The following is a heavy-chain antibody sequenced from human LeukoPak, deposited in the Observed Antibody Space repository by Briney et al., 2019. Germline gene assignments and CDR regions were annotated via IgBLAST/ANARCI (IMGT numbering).Heavy chain of an antibody. CDR2: INHSGST. J-gene: IGHJ4*02. CDR3: ARVRPYDSSGYYHLFDY. CDR1: GGSFSGYY. Sequence: SETLSLTCAVYGGSFSGYYWSWIRQPPGKGLEWIGEINHSGSTNYNPSLKSRVAISVDTSKNQFSLKLSSVTAADTAVYYRARVRPYDSSGYYHLFDYWGQGTLVTVSS. V-gene: IGHV4-34*01. D-gene: IGHD3-22*01.